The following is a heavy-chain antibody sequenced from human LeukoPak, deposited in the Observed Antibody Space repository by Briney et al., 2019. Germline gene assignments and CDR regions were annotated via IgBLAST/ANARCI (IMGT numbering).Heavy chain of an antibody. CDR2: IYYSGST. Sequence: SETLSLTCTVSGGSISSYYWSWIRQPPGKGLEWIGYIYYSGSTNYNPSLKSRVTISVDTSKNQFSLKLSSVTAADTAVYYCARDTRDAFDIWGQGTMVTVSS. J-gene: IGHJ3*02. CDR3: ARDTRDAFDI. V-gene: IGHV4-59*01. CDR1: GGSISSYY.